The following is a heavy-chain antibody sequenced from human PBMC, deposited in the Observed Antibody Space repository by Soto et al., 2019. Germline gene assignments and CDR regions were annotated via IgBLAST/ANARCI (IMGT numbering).Heavy chain of an antibody. J-gene: IGHJ4*02. D-gene: IGHD2-2*01. CDR2: INSDGSST. CDR3: ARTNLVVPAATLEDY. Sequence: EVQLVESGGGLVQPGGSLRLSCAASGLSFSSYWMHWVRQAPGKGLVWVSRINSDGSSTSYADSVKGRFTISRDNAKNTVYLQMNSLRAEDTAVYYCARTNLVVPAATLEDYWGQGTLVTVSS. CDR1: GLSFSSYW. V-gene: IGHV3-74*01.